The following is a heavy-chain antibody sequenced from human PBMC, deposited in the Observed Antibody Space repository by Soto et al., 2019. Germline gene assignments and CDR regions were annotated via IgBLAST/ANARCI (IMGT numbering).Heavy chain of an antibody. Sequence: SSETLSLTCAVYGGSFSGYYWSWIRQPPGKGLEWIGEINHSGSTNYNPSLKSRVTISVDTSKNQFSLKLSSVTAADTAVYYCARGCYGGYELTFDYWGQGTLVTVSS. CDR3: ARGCYGGYELTFDY. J-gene: IGHJ4*02. CDR2: INHSGST. CDR1: GGSFSGYY. V-gene: IGHV4-34*01. D-gene: IGHD5-12*01.